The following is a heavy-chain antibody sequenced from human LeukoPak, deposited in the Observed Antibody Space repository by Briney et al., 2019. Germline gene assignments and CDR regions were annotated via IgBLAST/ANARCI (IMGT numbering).Heavy chain of an antibody. CDR3: TCGYYSRGDY. V-gene: IGHV4-39*01. CDR1: GGSISSATYY. Sequence: SETLSLTCNVSGGSISSATYYWGWIRQPPGKGLEWIGSVYYSGSTYYNPSLKSRVTISLDTSENQFSVKLNSVTAADTAIYYCTCGYYSRGDYWGQGTLVAVSS. CDR2: VYYSGST. J-gene: IGHJ4*02. D-gene: IGHD3-22*01.